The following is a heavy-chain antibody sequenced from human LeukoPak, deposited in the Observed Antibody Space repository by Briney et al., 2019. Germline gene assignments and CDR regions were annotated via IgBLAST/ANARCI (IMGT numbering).Heavy chain of an antibody. J-gene: IGHJ4*02. D-gene: IGHD3-16*01. CDR2: ISGSGAYT. Sequence: GGSLRLSCAAPGFTFSSYAMAWVRQAPGKGLEWVSAISGSGAYTYYADSVKGRFAISRDSSKNMLYLQMNSLRAEDTAIYYCAKASWVSSTDAVRWGQGTLVTVSS. V-gene: IGHV3-23*01. CDR3: AKASWVSSTDAVR. CDR1: GFTFSSYA.